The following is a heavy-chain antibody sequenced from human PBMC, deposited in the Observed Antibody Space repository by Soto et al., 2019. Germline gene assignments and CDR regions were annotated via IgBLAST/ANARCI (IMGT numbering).Heavy chain of an antibody. V-gene: IGHV3-23*01. CDR2: ISGSGGST. D-gene: IGHD3-3*01. J-gene: IGHJ4*01. CDR1: GFTFTSYA. Sequence: GGSLRLSCAASGFTFTSYAMSWVRQAPGKGLEWVSGISGSGGSTYYADSVKGRFTISRDNSKNTLYLQMNSLRADDTAVYYCAKPFVLRFLQWFDYWGHGTLVTVSS. CDR3: AKPFVLRFLQWFDY.